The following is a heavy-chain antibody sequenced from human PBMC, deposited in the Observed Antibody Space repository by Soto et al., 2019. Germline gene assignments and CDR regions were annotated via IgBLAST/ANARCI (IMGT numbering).Heavy chain of an antibody. CDR2: IYYSGNT. CDR1: GGSISTYY. CDR3: ARGPEDDWYFDL. V-gene: IGHV4-59*01. Sequence: QVQLQESGPGLVKPSETLSLTCTVSGGSISTYYWNWIRQPPAGGLEWIGFIYYSGNTNYNPSLKSRVTISIDTSKNHSSLKLNSVTAADTAVYYCARGPEDDWYFDLWGRGTLVTVSS. J-gene: IGHJ2*01.